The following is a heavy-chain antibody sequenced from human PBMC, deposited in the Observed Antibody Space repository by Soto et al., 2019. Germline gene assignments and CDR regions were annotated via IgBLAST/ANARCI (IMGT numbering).Heavy chain of an antibody. J-gene: IGHJ6*02. CDR2: INPNSGGT. CDR1: GYTFTGYY. CDR3: ARDRMGRDSSSSRDYYYYYGMDV. Sequence: ASVKVSCKASGYTFTGYYMHWVRQAPGQGLEWMGWINPNSGGTNYAQKFQGRVTMTRDTSISTAYMELSRLRSDDTAVYYCARDRMGRDSSSSRDYYYYYGMDVWGQGTTVTVS. D-gene: IGHD6-6*01. V-gene: IGHV1-2*02.